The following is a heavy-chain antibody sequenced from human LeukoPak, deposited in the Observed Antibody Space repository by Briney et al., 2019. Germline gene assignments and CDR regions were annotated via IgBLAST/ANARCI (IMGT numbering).Heavy chain of an antibody. V-gene: IGHV4-4*09. CDR2: INTKGET. Sequence: PSETLSLTCTVSGVSMSGCQWSWVRQSPEKGLEWIGCINTKGETSYNPSLKSRVTTSVDTSKSQFSLRLTSVTAADTAVYYCATSNDANIAPFDHWGQGAPVTVSS. CDR3: ATSNDANIAPFDH. D-gene: IGHD2/OR15-2a*01. CDR1: GVSMSGCQ. J-gene: IGHJ4*02.